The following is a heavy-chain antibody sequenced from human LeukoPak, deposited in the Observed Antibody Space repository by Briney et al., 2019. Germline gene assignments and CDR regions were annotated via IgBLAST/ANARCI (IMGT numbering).Heavy chain of an antibody. V-gene: IGHV4-34*01. Sequence: SETLSLTCAVYGGSFSGYYWSWIRQPPGKGLEWIGEINHSGSTNYNPSLKSRVTISVDTSKNQFSLKLSSVAAADTAVYYCARHPRGPYSGSYSGPWGQGTLVTVSS. D-gene: IGHD1-26*01. J-gene: IGHJ5*02. CDR3: ARHPRGPYSGSYSGP. CDR1: GGSFSGYY. CDR2: INHSGST.